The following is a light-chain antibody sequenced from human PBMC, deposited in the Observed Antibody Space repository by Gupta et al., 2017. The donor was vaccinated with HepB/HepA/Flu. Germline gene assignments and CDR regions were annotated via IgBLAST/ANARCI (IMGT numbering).Light chain of an antibody. V-gene: IGKV1-27*01. Sequence: DIEMAHSPSSRSAALGDRLTITCRSSQCISIYLTWYQQKPGKVPKLLIYAASTLQSGVPSPFSGSGSGTDFTLTISSLQPEDVATYYCQKYNGAPLTFGGGTKLEIK. CDR1: QCISIY. J-gene: IGKJ4*02. CDR3: QKYNGAPLT. CDR2: AAS.